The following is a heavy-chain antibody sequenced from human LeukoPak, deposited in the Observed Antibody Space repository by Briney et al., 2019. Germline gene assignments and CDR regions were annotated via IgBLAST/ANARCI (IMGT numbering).Heavy chain of an antibody. D-gene: IGHD3-22*01. CDR3: ARGDYYDDCGYSD. V-gene: IGHV3-53*04. CDR2: PYRGGAT. Sequence: GGSLRLSCEVSGFTVSTTYMSWVRQAPGKGLEWVSIPYRGGATYYADSVKGRFSISRHDSNNTLFLQMNSLRPEDTAVYYCARGDYYDDCGYSDWGQGTLVTVSS. CDR1: GFTVSTTY. J-gene: IGHJ4*02.